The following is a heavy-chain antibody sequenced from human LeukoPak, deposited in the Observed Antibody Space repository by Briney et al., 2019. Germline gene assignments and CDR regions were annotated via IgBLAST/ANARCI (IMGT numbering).Heavy chain of an antibody. D-gene: IGHD3-10*01. CDR1: GYTFTTYG. J-gene: IGHJ5*02. Sequence: ASVKVSCKASGYTFTTYGISWVPPSPGHGLEWMGWISAYHGNTNYTQKLQGRVTMTTDTSTSTAYMELRSLRSDDTAVYYCARVPGPNYYGSGKGDWFDPWGQGTLVTVSS. V-gene: IGHV1-18*01. CDR2: ISAYHGNT. CDR3: ARVPGPNYYGSGKGDWFDP.